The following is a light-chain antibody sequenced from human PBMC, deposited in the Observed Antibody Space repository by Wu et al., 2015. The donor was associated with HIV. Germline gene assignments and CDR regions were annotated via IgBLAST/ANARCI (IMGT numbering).Light chain of an antibody. V-gene: IGKV1-5*03. J-gene: IGKJ3*01. CDR2: GAS. Sequence: DIQMTQSPSTLSTSVGDRVTITCRASQSIVIWLAWYQQKPGKAPNLLIYGASNLETGVPPRFSGSGSGTEFTLTISSLQPDDFATYYCQQYCTYPFTFGPGTKVDLK. CDR3: QQYCTYPFT. CDR1: QSIVIW.